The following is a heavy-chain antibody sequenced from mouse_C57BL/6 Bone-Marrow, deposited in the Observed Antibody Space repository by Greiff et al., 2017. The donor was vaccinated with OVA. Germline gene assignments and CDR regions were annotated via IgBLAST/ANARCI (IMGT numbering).Heavy chain of an antibody. CDR3: ARETYYGSSYCWYFDV. CDR2: IYPRDGST. D-gene: IGHD1-1*01. CDR1: GYTFTSYD. J-gene: IGHJ1*03. Sequence: QVQLKQSGPELVKPGASVKLSCKASGYTFTSYDINWVKQRPGQGLEWIGWIYPRDGSTKYNEKFKGKATLTVDTSSSTAYMELHSLTSEDSAVYFCARETYYGSSYCWYFDVWGTGTTVTVSS. V-gene: IGHV1-85*01.